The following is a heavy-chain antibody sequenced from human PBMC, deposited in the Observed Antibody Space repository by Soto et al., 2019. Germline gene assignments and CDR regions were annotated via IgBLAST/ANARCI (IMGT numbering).Heavy chain of an antibody. CDR2: INDDGNDK. CDR3: VRERNGWVSFSAYSCLHX. J-gene: IGHJ4*02. D-gene: IGHD5-12*01. CDR1: GFTFSDYW. Sequence: VGSLSLSFAVSGFTFSDYWWSWVRQDPGKGLEWVDNINDDGNDKYSVSPVRGGFTISRDNSQNSLYLQMNSLRVEDTTIYYCVRERNGWVSFSAYSCLHXWGQGTRVSVSX. V-gene: IGHV3-7*03.